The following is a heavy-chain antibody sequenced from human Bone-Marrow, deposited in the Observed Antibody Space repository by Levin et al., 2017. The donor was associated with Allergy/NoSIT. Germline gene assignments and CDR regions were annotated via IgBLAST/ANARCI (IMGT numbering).Heavy chain of an antibody. V-gene: IGHV3-48*01. CDR3: AREGAWSSTWLGNYYFDY. CDR1: GFTFSSYG. Sequence: GGSLRLSCDASGFTFSSYGIIWVRQAPGKGLEWVSYIGGDNYTKYYADSVKGRFTISRDNVKKSLYLQMNSLRGEDTAVYYCAREGAWSSTWLGNYYFDYWGQGTLVTVSS. CDR2: IGGDNYTK. J-gene: IGHJ4*02. D-gene: IGHD6-13*01.